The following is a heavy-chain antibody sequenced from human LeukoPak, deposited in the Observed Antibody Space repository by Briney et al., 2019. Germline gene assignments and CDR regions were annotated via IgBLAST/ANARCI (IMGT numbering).Heavy chain of an antibody. CDR2: MYHTGST. Sequence: SETLFFTCTVSGYSMSSGYYWVWLRQPPERGLVWIGSMYHTGSTYYNPSLNRRVTISVDTSKNQFYLKLSSVTAADTAVYYCARIARHDYTYYPGGNYFYNTGQRALVTASS. V-gene: IGHV4-38-2*02. J-gene: IGHJ4*02. CDR3: ARIARHDYTYYPGGNYFYN. CDR1: GYSMSSGYY. D-gene: IGHD4-11*01.